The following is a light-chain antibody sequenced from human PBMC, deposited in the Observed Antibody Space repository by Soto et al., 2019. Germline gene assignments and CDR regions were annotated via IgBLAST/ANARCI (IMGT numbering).Light chain of an antibody. CDR2: DVS. Sequence: QSALTQPRPVSGSPGQSVTIACTGTSSDVGGYNYVSWYQQHPGKAPKLMIYDVSKRPSGVPDRFSGSKSGNTASLTISGLSAEDEADYYCCSYAGSYTWVFGGGTKLTVL. V-gene: IGLV2-11*01. CDR1: SSDVGGYNY. J-gene: IGLJ2*01. CDR3: CSYAGSYTWV.